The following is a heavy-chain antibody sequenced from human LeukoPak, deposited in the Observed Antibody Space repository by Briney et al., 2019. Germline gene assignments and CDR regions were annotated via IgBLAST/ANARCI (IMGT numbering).Heavy chain of an antibody. CDR2: IKQDGSEK. Sequence: GGSLRLSCEASGFTFSLYWMSWVRQAPGKGLEWVANIKQDGSEKYYVDSVKGRFTISRDNAKNSLYLQMNSLRADDTAVYYCARDGDTSGYTDWGQGALVTVSS. CDR1: GFTFSLYW. J-gene: IGHJ4*02. D-gene: IGHD3-22*01. CDR3: ARDGDTSGYTD. V-gene: IGHV3-7*01.